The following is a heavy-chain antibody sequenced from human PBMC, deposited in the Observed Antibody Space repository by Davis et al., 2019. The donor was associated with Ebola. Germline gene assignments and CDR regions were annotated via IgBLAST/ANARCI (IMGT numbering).Heavy chain of an antibody. Sequence: GESLKISCAASGFTFSSYTMNWVRQAPGQGLEWISYISGGSSTIYYADSVKGRFTISRDNAKNSLYLQMNSLTDEDTAVYYCAREGSGWLNDAFDIWGQGTMVTVSS. D-gene: IGHD6-19*01. J-gene: IGHJ3*02. V-gene: IGHV3-48*02. CDR2: ISGGSSTI. CDR1: GFTFSSYT. CDR3: AREGSGWLNDAFDI.